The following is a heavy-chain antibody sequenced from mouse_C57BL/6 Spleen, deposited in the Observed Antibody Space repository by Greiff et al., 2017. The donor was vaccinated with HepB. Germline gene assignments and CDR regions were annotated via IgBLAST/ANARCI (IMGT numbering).Heavy chain of an antibody. CDR3: ARDGDYSNYGYAMDY. CDR1: GYAFSSYW. Sequence: VQLQQSGAELVKPGASVKISCKASGYAFSSYWMNWVKQRPGKGLEWIGQIYPGDGDTNYNGKFKGKATLTADKSSSTAYMQLSSLTSEDSAVYFCARDGDYSNYGYAMDYWGQGTSVTVSS. V-gene: IGHV1-80*01. D-gene: IGHD2-5*01. CDR2: IYPGDGDT. J-gene: IGHJ4*01.